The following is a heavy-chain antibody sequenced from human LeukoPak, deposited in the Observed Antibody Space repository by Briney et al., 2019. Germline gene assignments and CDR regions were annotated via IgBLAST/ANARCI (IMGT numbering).Heavy chain of an antibody. J-gene: IGHJ5*02. CDR1: GYNFTSYW. Sequence: GESLKISCKGSGYNFTSYWIGWVRQMPGKGLEWMGIIYPGDSDTRYSPSFQGQVTISADKSISTAYLQWSSLKASDTAMYYCARGTMVRGVIFWFDPWGQGTLVTVSS. D-gene: IGHD3-10*01. V-gene: IGHV5-51*01. CDR3: ARGTMVRGVIFWFDP. CDR2: IYPGDSDT.